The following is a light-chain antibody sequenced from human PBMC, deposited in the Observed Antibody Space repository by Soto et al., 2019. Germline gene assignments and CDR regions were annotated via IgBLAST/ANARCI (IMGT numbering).Light chain of an antibody. J-gene: IGKJ1*01. CDR3: QQYGSSPWT. CDR1: QSVSSSY. CDR2: DAS. Sequence: EIVLTQSPGTLSLSPGERATLSCRASQSVSSSYLAWYQQKPGQAPRLLIYDASSRATGIPDRFSGSGSGTDFTLTISRLGPEDFAVYYCQQYGSSPWTFGQGNKVEIK. V-gene: IGKV3-20*01.